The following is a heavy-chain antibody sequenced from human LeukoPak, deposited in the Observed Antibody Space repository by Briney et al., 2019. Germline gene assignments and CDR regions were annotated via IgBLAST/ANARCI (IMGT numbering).Heavy chain of an antibody. CDR1: GFTLSSNY. J-gene: IGHJ4*02. Sequence: GGSLRLSCAASGFTLSSNYMSWVRQAPGKGLEWVSVIYSGGSTYYADSVKDRFTISRYNSKNTLYLKMNSLRAEDTAVYYCARDSPAGYSSSWYPFDYWGQGTLVTVSS. V-gene: IGHV3-53*01. CDR3: ARDSPAGYSSSWYPFDY. CDR2: IYSGGST. D-gene: IGHD6-13*01.